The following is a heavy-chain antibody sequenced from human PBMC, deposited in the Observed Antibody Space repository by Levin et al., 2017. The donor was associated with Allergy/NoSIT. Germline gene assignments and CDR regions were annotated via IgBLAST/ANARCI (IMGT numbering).Heavy chain of an antibody. Sequence: MPSETLSLTCTVSGGSIQSYYWNWIRQAAGKGLEWIGQIYSSGSTNYNPSFNSRLTMSVDRSKKQFSLSLTSVTAADTAVYYCARRAARRDGAFDIWGQGRMVTVSS. V-gene: IGHV4-4*07. CDR2: IYSSGST. J-gene: IGHJ3*02. CDR1: GGSIQSYY. D-gene: IGHD6-6*01. CDR3: ARRAARRDGAFDI.